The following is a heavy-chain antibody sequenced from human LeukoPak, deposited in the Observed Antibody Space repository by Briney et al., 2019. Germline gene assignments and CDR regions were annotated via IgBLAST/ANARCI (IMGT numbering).Heavy chain of an antibody. V-gene: IGHV1-18*04. Sequence: VSVKVSCKASGYTFTSYGISWVRQAPGQGLEWMGWISAYNGNTNYAQKLQGRVTMTTDTSTSTAYMELRSLRSDDTAVYYCARGLWFGEFIPNGMDVWGKGTTVTVSS. CDR2: ISAYNGNT. CDR3: ARGLWFGEFIPNGMDV. J-gene: IGHJ6*04. D-gene: IGHD3-10*01. CDR1: GYTFTSYG.